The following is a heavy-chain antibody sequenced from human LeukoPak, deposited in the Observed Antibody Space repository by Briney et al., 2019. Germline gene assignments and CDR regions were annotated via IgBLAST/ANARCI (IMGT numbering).Heavy chain of an antibody. V-gene: IGHV4-34*01. J-gene: IGHJ6*02. Sequence: SETLSRTCAVYGGSFSGYYWSWIRQPPGKGLEWIGEINHSGSTNYNPSLKSRVTISVDTSKNQFSLKLSSVTAADTAVYYCARGARVRFLDYYYYGMDVWGQGTTVTVSS. D-gene: IGHD3-3*01. CDR1: GGSFSGYY. CDR3: ARGARVRFLDYYYYGMDV. CDR2: INHSGST.